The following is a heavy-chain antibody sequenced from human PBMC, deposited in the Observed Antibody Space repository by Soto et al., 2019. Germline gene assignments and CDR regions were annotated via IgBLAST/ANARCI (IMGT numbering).Heavy chain of an antibody. V-gene: IGHV1-8*01. CDR2: MNPYSGNI. J-gene: IGHJ4*02. CDR3: ARRKERSGPHYFDY. D-gene: IGHD6-25*01. Sequence: ASVKVSCKASGYTFTTYDISWVRQATGQGLEWMGWMNPYSGNIGYAQKFQGRVTVTRNTSISTVYMELSGLRPDDTAVYYCARRKERSGPHYFDYWGQGTLVTVSS. CDR1: GYTFTTYD.